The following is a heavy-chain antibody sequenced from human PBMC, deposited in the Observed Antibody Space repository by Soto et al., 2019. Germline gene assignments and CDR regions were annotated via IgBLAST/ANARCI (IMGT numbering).Heavy chain of an antibody. CDR2: IYPGESDT. D-gene: IGHD3-22*01. J-gene: IGHJ4*02. CDR1: GYSFTSYW. Sequence: EVQLVQSGAEVKKPGESLKISCKGSGYSFTSYWIGWVRQMPGKGLEWMGIIYPGESDTRYSPSFQGQVTVSADKSITTAYPQWSGLKASDTAVYYCARGDYYPDFVGVVFDYWGQGTLVTVSS. CDR3: ARGDYYPDFVGVVFDY. V-gene: IGHV5-51*03.